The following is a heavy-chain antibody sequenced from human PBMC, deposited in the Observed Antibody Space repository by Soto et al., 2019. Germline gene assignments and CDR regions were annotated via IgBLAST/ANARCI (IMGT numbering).Heavy chain of an antibody. CDR3: AKKVCGGDCRGPNDY. V-gene: IGHV3-23*01. CDR1: GFTFSSYA. CDR2: ISGSGGST. D-gene: IGHD2-21*02. J-gene: IGHJ4*02. Sequence: EVPLLESGGGLVQPGGSLRLSCAASGFTFSSYAMSWVRQAPGKGLEWVSAISGSGGSTYYADSVKGRFTISRDNSKNTLYLQMNSLRAEDTAVYYCAKKVCGGDCRGPNDYWGQGTLVTVSS.